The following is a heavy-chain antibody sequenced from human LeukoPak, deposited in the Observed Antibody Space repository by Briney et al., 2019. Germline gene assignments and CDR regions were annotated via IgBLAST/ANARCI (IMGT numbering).Heavy chain of an antibody. J-gene: IGHJ4*02. Sequence: GASVKVSCKASGYTFSIYGISWVRQAPGQGLEWMGWISAYNGITDYAQKLQGRVTMTTDTSTSTAYMELRSLRSDDTAVYYCARVYDSNGYYYSQDYWGQGTLVTVSS. D-gene: IGHD3-22*01. CDR2: ISAYNGIT. V-gene: IGHV1-18*01. CDR1: GYTFSIYG. CDR3: ARVYDSNGYYYSQDY.